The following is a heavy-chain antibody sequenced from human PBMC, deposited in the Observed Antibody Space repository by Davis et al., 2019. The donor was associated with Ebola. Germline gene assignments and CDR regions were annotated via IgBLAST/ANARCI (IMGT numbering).Heavy chain of an antibody. V-gene: IGHV3-74*01. CDR1: GFTFSSYW. J-gene: IGHJ4*02. D-gene: IGHD6-13*01. CDR3: AKDLHSSTWYNYCDN. CDR2: INSDGSST. Sequence: HTGGSLRLSCAASGFTFSSYWMHWVRQAPGKGLVWVSRINSDGSSTSYAGSVKGRFTISRDNSKNTLYLQMNSLGAEDTAVYYCAKDLHSSTWYNYCDNWGQGTLVTVSS.